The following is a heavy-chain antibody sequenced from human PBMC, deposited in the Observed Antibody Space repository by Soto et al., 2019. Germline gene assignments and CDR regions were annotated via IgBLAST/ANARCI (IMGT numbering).Heavy chain of an antibody. D-gene: IGHD5-18*01. CDR1: GFTFSSHS. Sequence: EVQLVESGGGLVQPGGSLRLSCAASGFTFSSHSMNWVRQAPGKGLEWVSYISSSSSTIYYADSVKDRFTISRDNAKNSLYLQMNSLRDEDTAVYYCARTDGYSADAFDIWGQGTMVTVSS. V-gene: IGHV3-48*02. CDR2: ISSSSSTI. CDR3: ARTDGYSADAFDI. J-gene: IGHJ3*02.